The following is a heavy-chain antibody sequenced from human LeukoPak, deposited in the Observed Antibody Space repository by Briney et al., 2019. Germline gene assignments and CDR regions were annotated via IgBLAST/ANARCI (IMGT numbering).Heavy chain of an antibody. CDR2: INPSGGST. V-gene: IGHV1-46*01. J-gene: IGHJ4*02. D-gene: IGHD2-2*02. CDR1: GYTFTSYY. CDR3: AREGRRYCSSTSCYTVFDY. Sequence: ASVKVSCKASGYTFTSYYMHWVRQAPGQGLEWMGIINPSGGSTSYAQKFQGRVTMTRDTSTSTVYMELSSLRSEDTAVYYCAREGRRYCSSTSCYTVFDYWGQGTLVTVSS.